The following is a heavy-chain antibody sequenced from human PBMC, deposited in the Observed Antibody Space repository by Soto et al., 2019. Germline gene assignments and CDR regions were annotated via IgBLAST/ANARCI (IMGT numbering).Heavy chain of an antibody. V-gene: IGHV3-23*01. J-gene: IGHJ4*02. D-gene: IGHD3-22*01. CDR1: GFTFNAYA. CDR2: ISGSGGRT. Sequence: EVQLLESGGGLVQPGGSLRLSCAGSGFTFNAYAMGWVRQAPGKGLEWVSAISGSGGRTYYADSVKGRFTISRDNSRNTLYLQMNSLRAEDTAAYYCAKDRLYPYDSSGYRFDYWGPGTLVTVSS. CDR3: AKDRLYPYDSSGYRFDY.